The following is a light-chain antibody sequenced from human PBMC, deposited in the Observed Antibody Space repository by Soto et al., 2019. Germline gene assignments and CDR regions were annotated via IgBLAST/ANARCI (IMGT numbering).Light chain of an antibody. J-gene: IGKJ4*01. CDR1: QSVSNN. CDR2: GAS. Sequence: EIVMTQSPATLSVSPGERATHSCRASQSVSNNLAWYQQKHGQAPRLLIYGASTRATGIPARFSGSGSGTEFTLTISSLQSEDFAVYYCQQYNTWSPLTFGGGNKVETK. CDR3: QQYNTWSPLT. V-gene: IGKV3-15*01.